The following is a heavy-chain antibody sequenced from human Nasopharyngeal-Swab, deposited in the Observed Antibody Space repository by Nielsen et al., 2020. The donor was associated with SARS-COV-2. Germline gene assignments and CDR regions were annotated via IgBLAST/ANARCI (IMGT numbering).Heavy chain of an antibody. Sequence: SQTLSLTCAVYGGSFSGYYWSWIRQPPGKGLEWIGEINHSGSTNYNPSLKSRVTISVDTSKNQFSLKLSSVAAADTAVYYCARVPGYYYYYMDVWGKGTTVTVSS. V-gene: IGHV4-34*01. CDR2: INHSGST. CDR3: ARVPGYYYYYMDV. CDR1: GGSFSGYY. J-gene: IGHJ6*03.